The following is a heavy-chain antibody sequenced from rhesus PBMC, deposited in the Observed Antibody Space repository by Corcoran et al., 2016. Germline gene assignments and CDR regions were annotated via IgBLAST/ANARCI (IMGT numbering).Heavy chain of an antibody. CDR3: ASDRLAAAGGEFFDY. Sequence: QLQLQESGPGLVKPSETLSVTCAVSGGSISSSYGSWIRQAPGQGLEWIGYIYGRGSSTNYNPSLKSRVTLSVDTSKNQLSLKLSSVTAADTAVYYCASDRLAAAGGEFFDYWGQGVLVTVSS. J-gene: IGHJ4*01. CDR2: IYGRGSST. D-gene: IGHD6-25*01. CDR1: GGSISSSY. V-gene: IGHV4-169*02.